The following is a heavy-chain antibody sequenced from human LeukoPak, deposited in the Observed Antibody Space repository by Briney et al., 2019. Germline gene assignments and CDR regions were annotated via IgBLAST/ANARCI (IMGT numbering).Heavy chain of an antibody. V-gene: IGHV1-2*02. Sequence: WASVKVSCKASGYTFTGYYMHWVRQAPGQGLEWMGWINPNSGGTNYAQKFQGRVTMTGDTSISTAYMELSRLRSDDTAVYYCARLPGSGYSYGSHWGQGTLVTVSS. J-gene: IGHJ4*02. CDR2: INPNSGGT. CDR1: GYTFTGYY. CDR3: ARLPGSGYSYGSH. D-gene: IGHD5-18*01.